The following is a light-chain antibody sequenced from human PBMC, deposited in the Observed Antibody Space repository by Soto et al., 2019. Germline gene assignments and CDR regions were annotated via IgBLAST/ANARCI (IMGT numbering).Light chain of an antibody. V-gene: IGLV2-14*01. CDR3: SSYTSSRTHVV. CDR2: DVS. CDR1: SSDVGGYNY. J-gene: IGLJ2*01. Sequence: QSALTQPASVSGSPGQSITISCTGTSSDVGGYNYVSWYQQHPGKAPKLMIYDVSNRPAGVSNRFSGSKSGNTAYLTISGLQAEEEADYYCSSYTSSRTHVVFGGGTQLTGL.